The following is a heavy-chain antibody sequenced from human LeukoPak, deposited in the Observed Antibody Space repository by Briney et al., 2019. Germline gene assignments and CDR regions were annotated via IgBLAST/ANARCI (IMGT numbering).Heavy chain of an antibody. CDR1: GFAFSNAW. J-gene: IGHJ6*02. CDR2: IKSKSDGETT. CDR3: ITDLMDV. V-gene: IGHV3-15*01. Sequence: GGSLRLSCAASGFAFSNAWMSWVRQAPGKGLEWVGRIKSKSDGETTEYAAPVNGRFTISRDDSKNTLHLQMNSLKTEDTAVYYCITDLMDVWGQGTTVTVSS.